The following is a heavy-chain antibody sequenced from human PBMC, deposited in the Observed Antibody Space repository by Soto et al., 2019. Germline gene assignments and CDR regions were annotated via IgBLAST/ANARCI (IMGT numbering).Heavy chain of an antibody. CDR2: IWYDGSNK. CDR3: VRGGSSSPLDY. J-gene: IGHJ4*02. V-gene: IGHV3-33*01. CDR1: GFTFSSYG. Sequence: QVQLVESGGGVVQPGRSLRLSCAASGFTFSSYGMYWVRQAPGKGLEWVAVIWYDGSNKYYADSVKGRFTISRDNSKNTLYLQINSLRAEDTAVYYCVRGGSSSPLDYWGQGTLVTVSS. D-gene: IGHD6-6*01.